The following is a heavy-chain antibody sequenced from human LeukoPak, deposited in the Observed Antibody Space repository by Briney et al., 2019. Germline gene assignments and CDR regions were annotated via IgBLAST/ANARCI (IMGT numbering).Heavy chain of an antibody. D-gene: IGHD1-26*01. CDR3: ARGGPSGSFDY. V-gene: IGHV3-21*05. CDR1: GFTFSSYS. CDR2: ISSSSSNI. Sequence: GGSLRLSCAASGFTFSSYSMNWVRQAPGKGLEWVSYISSSSSNIYYADSVKGRFTISRDNAKNSLYLQMNSLRAEDTAVYYCARGGPSGSFDYWGQGTLVTVSS. J-gene: IGHJ4*02.